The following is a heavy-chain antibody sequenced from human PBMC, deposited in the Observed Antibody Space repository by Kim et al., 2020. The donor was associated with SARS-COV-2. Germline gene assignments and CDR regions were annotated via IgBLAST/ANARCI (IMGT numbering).Heavy chain of an antibody. V-gene: IGHV4-59*01. Sequence: LKSRVTISVDTSKNQFSLKLSSVTAADTAVYYWARMNYDYSNYVGWFDPWGQGTLVTVSS. D-gene: IGHD4-4*01. CDR3: ARMNYDYSNYVGWFDP. J-gene: IGHJ5*02.